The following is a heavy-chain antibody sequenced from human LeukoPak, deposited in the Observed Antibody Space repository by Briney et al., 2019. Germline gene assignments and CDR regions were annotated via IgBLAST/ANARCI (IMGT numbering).Heavy chain of an antibody. CDR2: IYSGGST. V-gene: IGHV3-53*01. CDR1: GFTFTRYW. J-gene: IGHJ4*02. D-gene: IGHD4-17*01. CDR3: ARAKRGSTVTTLYYFDY. Sequence: GGSLRLSCAASGFTFTRYWMSWVRQAPGKGLEWVSVIYSGGSTYYADSVKGRFTISRDNSKNTLYLQMNSLRAEDTAVYYCARAKRGSTVTTLYYFDYWGQGTLVTVSS.